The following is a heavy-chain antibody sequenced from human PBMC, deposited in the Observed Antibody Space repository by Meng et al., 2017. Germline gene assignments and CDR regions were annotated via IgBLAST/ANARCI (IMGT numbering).Heavy chain of an antibody. CDR2: ISYDGSNK. D-gene: IGHD3-22*01. Sequence: VQLVESGGGVVQPGSALRLSWAAFGFTFSGDARPWVRQAPGKGLEWVAVISYDGSNKYYADSVKGRFTISRDNSKNTLYLQMNSLRAEDTAVYYCARGSYYDSSGYYSVNYWGQGTLVTVSS. V-gene: IGHV3-30*01. CDR3: ARGSYYDSSGYYSVNY. CDR1: GFTFSGDA. J-gene: IGHJ4*02.